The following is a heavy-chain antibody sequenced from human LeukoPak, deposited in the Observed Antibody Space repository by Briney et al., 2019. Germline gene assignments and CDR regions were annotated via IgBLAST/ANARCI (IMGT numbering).Heavy chain of an antibody. D-gene: IGHD1-7*01. J-gene: IGHJ4*02. V-gene: IGHV3-48*03. CDR3: ARDPSDWNYYFDY. CDR2: ISSSGTTI. Sequence: PGGSLRLSCAASGFIFSSYEMNWVRQAPGKGLEWVSYISSSGTTIYYADPVRGRFTISRDNAKNSLYLQMNNLRAEDTAVYFCARDPSDWNYYFDYWGQGTLVTVSS. CDR1: GFIFSSYE.